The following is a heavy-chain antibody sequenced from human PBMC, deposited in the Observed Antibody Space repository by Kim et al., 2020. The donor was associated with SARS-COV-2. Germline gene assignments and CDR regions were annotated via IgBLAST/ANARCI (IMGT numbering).Heavy chain of an antibody. CDR2: ISAYNGNT. J-gene: IGHJ5*02. V-gene: IGHV1-18*04. CDR1: GYTFTSYG. D-gene: IGHD2-15*01. CDR3: ARDPRIVVVVAATPRWFDP. Sequence: ASVKVSCKASGYTFTSYGISWVRQAPGQGLEWMGWISAYNGNTNYAQKLQGRVTMTTDTSTSTAYMELRSLRSDDTAVYYCARDPRIVVVVAATPRWFDPWGQGTLVTVSS.